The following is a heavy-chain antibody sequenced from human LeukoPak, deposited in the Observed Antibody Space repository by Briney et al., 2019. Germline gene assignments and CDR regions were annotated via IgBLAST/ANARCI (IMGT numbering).Heavy chain of an antibody. CDR1: GVSFSSFS. CDR2: ISGSSSTI. V-gene: IGHV3-48*01. Sequence: TGRSLRLSCAASGVSFSSFSMNWVRQAPGKGLEWVSYISGSSSTIYYADSVKGRFTISRDNAKNSLYLQMNSLRAEDTAVYYCARNDFWSGSDFDYWGQGTLVTVSS. D-gene: IGHD3-3*01. J-gene: IGHJ4*02. CDR3: ARNDFWSGSDFDY.